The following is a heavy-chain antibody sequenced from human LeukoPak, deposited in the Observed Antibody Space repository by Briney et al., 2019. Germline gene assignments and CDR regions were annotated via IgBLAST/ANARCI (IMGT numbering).Heavy chain of an antibody. CDR2: IYHSGST. D-gene: IGHD2-15*01. J-gene: IGHJ4*02. V-gene: IGHV4-4*02. CDR3: ASVDCSGGSCYYFDY. Sequence: PSETLSLTCAVSGGSISSSNWWSWVRQPPGKGLEWIGEIYHSGSTNYNPSLKSRVTISVDKSKNQFSLKLSSVTAADTAVYYCASVDCSGGSCYYFDYWGQGTLVTVSS. CDR1: GGSISSSNW.